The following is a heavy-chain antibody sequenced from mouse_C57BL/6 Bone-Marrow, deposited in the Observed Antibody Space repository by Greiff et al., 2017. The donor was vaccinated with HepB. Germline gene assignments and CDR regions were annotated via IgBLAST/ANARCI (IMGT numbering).Heavy chain of an antibody. D-gene: IGHD1-1*01. Sequence: VQLQQPGAELVKPGASVKLSCKASGYTFTSYWMHWVKQRPGQGLEWIGMIHPNSGSTNYNEKLKSKATLTVDKSSSTAYMQLSSLTSEDSAVYYCARGGSVPGWYFDVWGTGTTVTVSS. J-gene: IGHJ1*03. CDR1: GYTFTSYW. V-gene: IGHV1-64*01. CDR2: IHPNSGST. CDR3: ARGGSVPGWYFDV.